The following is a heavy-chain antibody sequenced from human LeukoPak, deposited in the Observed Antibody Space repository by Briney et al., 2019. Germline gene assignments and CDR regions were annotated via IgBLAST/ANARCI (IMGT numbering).Heavy chain of an antibody. V-gene: IGHV1-69*08. J-gene: IGHJ6*02. Sequence: SVKVSCKASGGTFSSYTISWVRQAPGPGLERMGRIIPILGRANYAQKFQGRVTITADKSTSTAYMELSSLRSEDTAVYYCAREGAAPGGMDVWGQGTTVTVSS. CDR2: IIPILGRA. CDR1: GGTFSSYT. CDR3: AREGAAPGGMDV. D-gene: IGHD6-6*01.